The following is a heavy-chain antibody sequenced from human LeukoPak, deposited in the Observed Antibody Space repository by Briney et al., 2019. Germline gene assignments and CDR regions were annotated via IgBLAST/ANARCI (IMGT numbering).Heavy chain of an antibody. D-gene: IGHD6-13*01. J-gene: IGHJ5*02. CDR2: IVVGSSNT. V-gene: IGHV1-58*01. CDR1: GFPLSSSA. CDR3: AAPYSTRWFDL. Sequence: SVKVSCKASGFPLSSSAVQWVRQAGGQRLEWIGWIVVGSSNTNYAQKFQERVTITRDMSTSTAYMELSSLRSEDTAVYYCAAPYSTRWFDLWGRGTLVTVSS.